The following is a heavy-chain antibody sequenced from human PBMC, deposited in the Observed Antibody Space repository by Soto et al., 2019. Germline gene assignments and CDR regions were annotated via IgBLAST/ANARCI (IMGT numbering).Heavy chain of an antibody. D-gene: IGHD4-4*01. J-gene: IGHJ6*02. CDR1: GFTFTSSA. V-gene: IGHV1-58*01. CDR3: AAVGMRYRNYDPWDYYGMDV. CDR2: IVVGSGNT. Sequence: GASVKVSCKASGFTFTSSAVQWVRQARGQRLEWIGWIVVGSGNTNYAQKFQERVTITRDMSTSTAYMELSSLRSEDTAVYYCAAVGMRYRNYDPWDYYGMDVWGQGTTVTVSS.